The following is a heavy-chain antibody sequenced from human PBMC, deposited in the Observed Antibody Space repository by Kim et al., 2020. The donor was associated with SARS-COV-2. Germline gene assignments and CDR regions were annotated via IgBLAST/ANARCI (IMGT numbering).Heavy chain of an antibody. CDR1: GHIFTRDN. D-gene: IGHD3-16*01. V-gene: IGHV1-3*01. J-gene: IGHJ4*02. CDR2: IDCGSGNT. CDR3: LGGFYFDY. Sequence: ASVKVSCKTSGHIFTRDNIHWVRQAPGQGLEWMGGIDCGSGNTIYSQKFQGRVTFTTDTSASTAYMELSFLRSEDSAVYYCLGGFYFDYWGQGTLVTVSS.